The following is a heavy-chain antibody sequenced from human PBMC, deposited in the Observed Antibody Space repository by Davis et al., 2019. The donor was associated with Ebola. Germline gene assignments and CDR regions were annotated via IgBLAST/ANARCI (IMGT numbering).Heavy chain of an antibody. J-gene: IGHJ3*02. CDR2: INPNSGGT. V-gene: IGHV1-2*06. CDR3: AREGRPSNDAFDI. Sequence: AASVKVSCQASGYTFTGYHMHWVRQAPGQGLEWMGRINPNSGGTNYAQKFQGRVTMTRDTSISTAYMELSRLRSDDTAVYYCAREGRPSNDAFDIWGQGTMVTVSS. D-gene: IGHD1-26*01. CDR1: GYTFTGYH.